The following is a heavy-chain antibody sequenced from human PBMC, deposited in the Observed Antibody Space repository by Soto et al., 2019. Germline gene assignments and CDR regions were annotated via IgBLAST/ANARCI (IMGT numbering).Heavy chain of an antibody. CDR3: ARDQAGNYYDSSGPPGY. CDR1: GFTFSSYA. J-gene: IGHJ4*02. Sequence: QVQLVESGGGVVQPGRSLRLSCAASGFTFSSYAMHWVRQAPGKGLEWVAVISYDGSNKYYADSVKGRFTISRDNSKNTLYLQMNRLRAEDTAVYYCARDQAGNYYDSSGPPGYSGQGTLVTVSS. V-gene: IGHV3-30-3*01. D-gene: IGHD3-22*01. CDR2: ISYDGSNK.